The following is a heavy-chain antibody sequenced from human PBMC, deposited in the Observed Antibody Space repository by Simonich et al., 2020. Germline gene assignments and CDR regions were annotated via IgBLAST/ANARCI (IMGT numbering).Heavy chain of an antibody. V-gene: IGHV4-39*01. J-gene: IGHJ3*02. CDR2: IYYNGST. CDR3: ARHAGFAFDI. D-gene: IGHD6-13*01. Sequence: QLQLQESGPGLVKPSETLSPTCTVSGGSISSSSYYWGWIRQPPGKGLEWIGSIYYNGSTYYNPSLKSRVTISVDTSKNQFSLKLSSVTAADTAVYYCARHAGFAFDIWGQGTMVTVSS. CDR1: GGSISSSSYY.